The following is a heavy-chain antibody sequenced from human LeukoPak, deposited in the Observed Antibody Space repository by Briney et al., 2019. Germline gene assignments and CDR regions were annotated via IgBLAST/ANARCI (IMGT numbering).Heavy chain of an antibody. V-gene: IGHV3-23*01. CDR1: GSTFSSYA. CDR2: IHGRGVRT. D-gene: IGHD3-22*01. Sequence: GGSLRLSCAASGSTFSSYAMSWVRQAPGKGLEWVSAIHGRGVRTYYAASVKGRFTISRDNSKNTLYLQMDSLRADDTAVYYCAKVSYDTSGYYYGSYDCWGQGTLVTVSS. CDR3: AKVSYDTSGYYYGSYDC. J-gene: IGHJ4*02.